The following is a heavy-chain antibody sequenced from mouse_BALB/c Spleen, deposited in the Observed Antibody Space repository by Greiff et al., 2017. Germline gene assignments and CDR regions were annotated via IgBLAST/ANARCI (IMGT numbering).Heavy chain of an antibody. CDR2: ISSGGST. CDR1: GFTFSSYA. Sequence: DVQLVESGGGLVKPGGSLKLSCAASGFTFSSYAMSWVRQTPEKRLEWVASISSGGSTYYPDSVKGRFTISRDNARNILYLQMSSLRSEDTAMYYCARGGTTVVDWYFDVWGAGTTVTVSS. CDR3: ARGGTTVVDWYFDV. D-gene: IGHD1-1*01. J-gene: IGHJ1*01. V-gene: IGHV5-6-5*01.